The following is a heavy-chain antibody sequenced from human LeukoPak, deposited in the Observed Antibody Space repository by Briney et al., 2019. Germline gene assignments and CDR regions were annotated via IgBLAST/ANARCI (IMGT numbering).Heavy chain of an antibody. CDR2: IKHSGST. D-gene: IGHD6-13*01. Sequence: PSETLSLTCAVYGGSFSGYYWSWIRQPPGKGLEWIGEIKHSGSTNYNPSLKSRVTISVDTSKNQFSLKLSSVTAADTAVYYCARCDRSSSSWTYWGQGTLVTVSS. V-gene: IGHV4-34*01. CDR1: GGSFSGYY. J-gene: IGHJ4*02. CDR3: ARCDRSSSSWTY.